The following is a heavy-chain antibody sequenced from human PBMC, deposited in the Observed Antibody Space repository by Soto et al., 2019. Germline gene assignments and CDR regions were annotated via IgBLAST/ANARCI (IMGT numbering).Heavy chain of an antibody. V-gene: IGHV4-34*01. D-gene: IGHD5-12*01. CDR2: INHSGST. CDR3: ARGNGRDGYKYYFDY. CDR1: GGSFSGYY. Sequence: QVQLQQWGAGLLKPSETLSLTCAVYGGSFSGYYWSWIRQPPGKGLEWIGEINHSGSTNYNPSLKSRVTISVDTSKNQFSLKLSSVTAADTAVYYCARGNGRDGYKYYFDYWGQGTLVTVS. J-gene: IGHJ4*02.